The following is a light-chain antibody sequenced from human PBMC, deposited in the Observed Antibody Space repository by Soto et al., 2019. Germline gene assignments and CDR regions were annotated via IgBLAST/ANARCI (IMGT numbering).Light chain of an antibody. Sequence: ALTQPRSVSGSPGQSVTISCTGTSSDVGTYTYVSWYQQHPGKAPKLIIYDVIKRPSGVPDRFSGSKSGNTASLTISGLQAEDEADYYCCSYAGSYAHVFGTGTKVTVL. J-gene: IGLJ1*01. CDR1: SSDVGTYTY. CDR3: CSYAGSYAHV. V-gene: IGLV2-11*01. CDR2: DVI.